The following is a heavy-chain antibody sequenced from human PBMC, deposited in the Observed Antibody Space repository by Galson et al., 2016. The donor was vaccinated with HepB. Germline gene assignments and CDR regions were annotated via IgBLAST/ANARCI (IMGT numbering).Heavy chain of an antibody. D-gene: IGHD5-24*01. Sequence: QSGAEVKEPGESLRISCETSGYKFASLWIAWVRQRAGKGLEWMGVIYPGDSDTTYSPPFQGQVIISADKSINTTYLQWSSLTTSDTAIYYCARRGHNNGLDFWGPGTPVSVS. CDR1: GYKFASLW. CDR2: IYPGDSDT. V-gene: IGHV5-51*01. J-gene: IGHJ4*02. CDR3: ARRGHNNGLDF.